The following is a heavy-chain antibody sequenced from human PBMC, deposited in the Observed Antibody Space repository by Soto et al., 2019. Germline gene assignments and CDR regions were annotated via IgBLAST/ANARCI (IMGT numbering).Heavy chain of an antibody. D-gene: IGHD2-21*02. Sequence: VQLVESGGGVVQPGRSLRLSCAASGFTFSSYGMHWVRQAPGKGLEWVAVISYDGSNKYYADSVKGRFTISRDNSKNTLYLQMNSLRAEDTAVYYCAKSNGGNSVYFDYWGQGTLVTVSS. CDR3: AKSNGGNSVYFDY. CDR1: GFTFSSYG. V-gene: IGHV3-30*18. J-gene: IGHJ4*02. CDR2: ISYDGSNK.